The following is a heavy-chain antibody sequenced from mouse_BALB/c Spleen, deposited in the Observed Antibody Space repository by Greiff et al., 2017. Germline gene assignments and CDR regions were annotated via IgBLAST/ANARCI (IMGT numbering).Heavy chain of an antibody. J-gene: IGHJ3*01. CDR1: GDSITSGY. V-gene: IGHV3-8*02. CDR3: ARSKYGNPPWFAY. Sequence: EVQLQQSGPSLVKPSQTLSLTCSVTGDSITSGYWNWIRKFPGNKLEYMGYISYSGSTYYNPSLKSRISITRDTSKNQYYLQLNSVTTEDTATYYCARSKYGNPPWFAYWGQGTLVTVSA. CDR2: ISYSGST. D-gene: IGHD2-10*02.